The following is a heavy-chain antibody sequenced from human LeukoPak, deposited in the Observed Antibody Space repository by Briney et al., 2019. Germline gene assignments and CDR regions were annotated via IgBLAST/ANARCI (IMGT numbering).Heavy chain of an antibody. CDR1: GGSISSYY. Sequence: SETLSLTCTVSGGSISSYYWSWIRQPPGKGLEWIGYIYYSGSTTYNPSLKSRVTISLDTSKNQFSLKLSSVTAADTAVYYCARDSLYSYGLDAFDIWSQGTMVTVSS. CDR2: IYYSGST. J-gene: IGHJ3*02. V-gene: IGHV4-59*01. D-gene: IGHD5-18*01. CDR3: ARDSLYSYGLDAFDI.